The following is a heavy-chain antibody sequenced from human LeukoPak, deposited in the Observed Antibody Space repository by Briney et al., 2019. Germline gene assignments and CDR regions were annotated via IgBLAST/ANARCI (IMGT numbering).Heavy chain of an antibody. CDR3: ARVNTMIVVDY. CDR1: GGSFSGYY. Sequence: PSETLSPTCAVYGGSFSGYYWSWIRQPPGKGLEWIGEINHSGSTNYNPSLKSRVTISVDTSKNQFSLKLSSVTAADTAVYYCARVNTMIVVDYWGQGTLVTVSS. D-gene: IGHD3-22*01. CDR2: INHSGST. V-gene: IGHV4-34*01. J-gene: IGHJ4*02.